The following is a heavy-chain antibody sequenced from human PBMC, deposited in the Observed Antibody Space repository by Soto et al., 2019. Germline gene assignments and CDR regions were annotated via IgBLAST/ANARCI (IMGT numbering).Heavy chain of an antibody. CDR2: IYYSGST. J-gene: IGHJ4*02. Sequence: QVQLQESGPGLVKPSETLSLTCTVSGGSISSYYLSWIRQPPGKGLEWIGYIYYSGSTNYNPSLKSRVNISVDTAKIQFSLKLSSVTAAYTAVYYCARRYWVFFDYWGQGTLVTVS. D-gene: IGHD2-15*01. V-gene: IGHV4-59*08. CDR3: ARRYWVFFDY. CDR1: GGSISSYY.